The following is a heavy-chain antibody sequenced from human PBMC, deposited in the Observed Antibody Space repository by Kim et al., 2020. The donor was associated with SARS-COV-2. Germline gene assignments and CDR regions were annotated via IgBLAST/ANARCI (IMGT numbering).Heavy chain of an antibody. CDR3: ARNNWNYLFDY. Sequence: SETLSLTCTVSGGSISSYYWSWIRQPPGKGLEWIGYIYYSGSTNYNPSLKSRVTISVDTSKNQFSLKLSSVTAADTAVYYCARNNWNYLFDYWGQGTLVT. D-gene: IGHD1-7*01. J-gene: IGHJ4*02. V-gene: IGHV4-59*08. CDR2: IYYSGST. CDR1: GGSISSYY.